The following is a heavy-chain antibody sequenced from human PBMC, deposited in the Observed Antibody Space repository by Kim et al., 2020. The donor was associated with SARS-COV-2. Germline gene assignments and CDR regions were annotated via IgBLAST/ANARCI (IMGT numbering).Heavy chain of an antibody. D-gene: IGHD2-21*02. J-gene: IGHJ5*02. Sequence: GGSLRLSCAASGFTFSSYSMNWVRQAPGKGLEWVSSISSSSSYIYYADSLKGRFTISRDNAKNSLYLQMNSLRAEDTAVYYCARSVVVTAIPNWFDPWGQGTLVTVSS. V-gene: IGHV3-21*01. CDR3: ARSVVVTAIPNWFDP. CDR1: GFTFSSYS. CDR2: ISSSSSYI.